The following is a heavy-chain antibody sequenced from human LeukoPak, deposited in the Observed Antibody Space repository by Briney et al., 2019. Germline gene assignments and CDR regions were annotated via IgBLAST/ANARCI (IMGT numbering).Heavy chain of an antibody. CDR1: GFTFDDYG. CDR3: ARVPYYYDSSGYLTGVYYFDY. V-gene: IGHV3-20*04. CDR2: INWNGGST. D-gene: IGHD3-22*01. J-gene: IGHJ4*02. Sequence: GGSLRLSCAASGFTFDDYGMSWVRQAPGKGLEWVSGINWNGGSTGYADSVKGRFTISRDNAKNSLYLQMNSLSAEDTALYYCARVPYYYDSSGYLTGVYYFDYWGQGTLVTVSS.